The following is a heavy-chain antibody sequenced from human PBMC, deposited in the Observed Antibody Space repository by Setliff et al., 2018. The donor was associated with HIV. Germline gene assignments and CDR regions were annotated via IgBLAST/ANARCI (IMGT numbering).Heavy chain of an antibody. V-gene: IGHV4-34*01. CDR1: GGSFSGYY. D-gene: IGHD1-20*01. CDR3: ATWGRNNWNYFSY. CDR2: IYYSGST. Sequence: PSETLSLTCVVYGGSFSGYYLSWVRQPPGKGLEWIGSIYYSGSTYYNPSLKSRVTISVDTSKNQFSLKLSSVTAADTAVYYCATWGRNNWNYFSYWGQGTLVTVSS. J-gene: IGHJ4*02.